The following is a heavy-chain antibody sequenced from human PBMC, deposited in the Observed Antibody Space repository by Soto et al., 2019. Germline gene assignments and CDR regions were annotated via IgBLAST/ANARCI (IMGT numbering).Heavy chain of an antibody. V-gene: IGHV4-34*01. CDR1: GGSFSGYY. D-gene: IGHD3-10*01. J-gene: IGHJ4*02. CDR3: ARSRGGLVRFDY. CDR2: INHSGST. Sequence: PSETLSLTCAVYGGSFSGYYWSWIRQPPGKGLEWIGEINHSGSTNYNPSLKSRVTISVDTSKNQFSLKLSSVTAADTAVYYCARSRGGLVRFDYWGQGTLVTVS.